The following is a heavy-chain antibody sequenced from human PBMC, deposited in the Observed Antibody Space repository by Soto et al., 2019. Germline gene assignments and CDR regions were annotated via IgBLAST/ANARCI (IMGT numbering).Heavy chain of an antibody. D-gene: IGHD2-8*01. J-gene: IGHJ4*02. Sequence: XGSRRLSCSAPGFTFSSHGMNWVRQAPGKGLEWISYISGSGNITYYADSVKGRFTISRDNAQKSLYLQMNSLRVEDTAVYYCARGCVYWGQGTLVTVSS. CDR2: ISGSGNIT. V-gene: IGHV3-48*03. CDR3: ARGCVY. CDR1: GFTFSSHG.